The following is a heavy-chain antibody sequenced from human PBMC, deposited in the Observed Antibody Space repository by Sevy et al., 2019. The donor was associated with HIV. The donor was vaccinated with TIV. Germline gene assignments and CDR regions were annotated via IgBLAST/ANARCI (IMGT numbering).Heavy chain of an antibody. Sequence: GGSLRLSCAASGFTVSSNYMSWVRQAPGKGLEWVSVIYSGGSTYYANSVKGRFTISRDNSKNTLYLQLNSLRAEDTAVYYCATGRYSSSWYLDYWGQGTLVTVSS. V-gene: IGHV3-53*01. CDR2: IYSGGST. D-gene: IGHD6-13*01. J-gene: IGHJ4*02. CDR1: GFTVSSNY. CDR3: ATGRYSSSWYLDY.